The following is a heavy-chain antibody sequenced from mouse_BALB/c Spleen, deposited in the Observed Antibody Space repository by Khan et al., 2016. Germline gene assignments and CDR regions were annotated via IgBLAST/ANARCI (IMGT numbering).Heavy chain of an antibody. Sequence: EVQLQESGPGLVKPSQSLSLTCSVTGYSITSGYYWNWIRQFPGNKLEWMVYISYDGSMNYNPSLKNRISIPRDTPKNQFFLKLFSVTPEDTATYYCARAWYIDYCGQGTTLTVSS. V-gene: IGHV3-6*02. CDR2: ISYDGSM. CDR3: ARAWYIDY. CDR1: GYSITSGYY. J-gene: IGHJ2*01.